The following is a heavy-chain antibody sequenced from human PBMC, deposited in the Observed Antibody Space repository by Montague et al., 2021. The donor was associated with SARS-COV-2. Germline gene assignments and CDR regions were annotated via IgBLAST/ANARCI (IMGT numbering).Heavy chain of an antibody. CDR3: ARLVETYYDYCGMDV. CDR2: IYYSGST. Sequence: SETLSLTCTVSGGSISSSSYYWGWIRQPPGRGPEWIGCIYYSGSTHYNPSLKSRVTISVDTSKNQFSLKLSSVTAADTAVYYCARLVETYYDYCGMDVWGQGTTVTVSS. D-gene: IGHD4-23*01. CDR1: GGSISSSSYY. J-gene: IGHJ6*02. V-gene: IGHV4-39*01.